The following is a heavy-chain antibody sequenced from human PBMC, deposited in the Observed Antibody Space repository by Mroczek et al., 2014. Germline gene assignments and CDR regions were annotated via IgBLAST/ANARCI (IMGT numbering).Heavy chain of an antibody. V-gene: IGHV4-34*01. D-gene: IGHD4-11*01. J-gene: IGHJ3*02. CDR1: GGSFSGYY. Sequence: QVQLQESGAGLLKPSETLSLTCAVYGGSFSGYYWSWIRQPPGKGLEWIGEINHSGSTNYNPSLKSRVTISVDTSKNQFSLKLSSVTAADTAVYYCARAGTVTRAFDIWGQGTMVTVSS. CDR3: ARAGTVTRAFDI. CDR2: INHSGST.